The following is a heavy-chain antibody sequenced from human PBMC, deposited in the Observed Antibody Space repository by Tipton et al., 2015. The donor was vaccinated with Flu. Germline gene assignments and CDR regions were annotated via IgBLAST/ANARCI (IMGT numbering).Heavy chain of an antibody. CDR3: ARARWAAAVTKYYFDY. V-gene: IGHV4-39*07. D-gene: IGHD6-13*01. CDR1: GGSISSTSYY. J-gene: IGHJ4*02. CDR2: IYYSGST. Sequence: TLSLTCTVSGGSISSTSYYWGWIRQPPGKGLEWIGSIYYSGSTYYNPSLKSRVTISVDTPKNQFSLKLSSVTAADTAVYYCARARWAAAVTKYYFDYWGQRTLVTVSS.